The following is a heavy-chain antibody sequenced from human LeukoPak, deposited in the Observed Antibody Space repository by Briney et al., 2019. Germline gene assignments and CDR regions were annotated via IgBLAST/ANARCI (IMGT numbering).Heavy chain of an antibody. D-gene: IGHD4-17*01. CDR1: GASINNKY. J-gene: IGHJ4*02. CDR3: ARYSRNDDYILDY. V-gene: IGHV4-59*01. CDR2: IYYSGST. Sequence: SETLSLTCTVSGASINNKYWSWIRQPPGKGLEWIGYIYYSGSTNYNPSLKSRVTMSVDTSINKFSLKVSSLTAADTAVYYCARYSRNDDYILDYWGQGILVTVSS.